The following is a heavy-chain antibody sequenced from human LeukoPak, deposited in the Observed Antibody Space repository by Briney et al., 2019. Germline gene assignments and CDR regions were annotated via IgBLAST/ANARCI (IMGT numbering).Heavy chain of an antibody. CDR2: IKQDGSEK. D-gene: IGHD4-17*01. V-gene: IGHV3-7*01. CDR3: ARDDGGSYGDYGWFDP. Sequence: TGGSLRLSCAASGFTFSSYWMSWVRQAPGKGLEWVANIKQDGSEKYYVDSVKGRFTISRDNAKNSLYLQMNSLRAEDTAVYYCARDDGGSYGDYGWFDPWGQGTLVTVSS. CDR1: GFTFSSYW. J-gene: IGHJ5*02.